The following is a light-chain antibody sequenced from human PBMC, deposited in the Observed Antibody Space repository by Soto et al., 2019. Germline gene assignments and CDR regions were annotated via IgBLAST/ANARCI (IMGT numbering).Light chain of an antibody. J-gene: IGKJ1*01. Sequence: DIQMTQSPSSLSASVGDRVTITCRASQNINSCVNWYQQRPGTAPKLLIYAASSLQSGVPSRFSGSESGTDFTVTISRLQPEDFATYFCQKTYSTPPWTFRQGTKV. CDR1: QNINSC. CDR2: AAS. V-gene: IGKV1-39*01. CDR3: QKTYSTPPWT.